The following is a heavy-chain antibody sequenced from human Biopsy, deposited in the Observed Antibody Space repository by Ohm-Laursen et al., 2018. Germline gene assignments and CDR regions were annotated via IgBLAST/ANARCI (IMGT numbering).Heavy chain of an antibody. CDR3: ARALGGYDLSAYYIDS. J-gene: IGHJ4*02. D-gene: IGHD3-22*01. CDR2: IHNSGST. CDR1: GDSLSSYF. Sequence: GTLSLTCTVSGDSLSSYFWSWIRQPPGRGLEWIGFIHNSGSTDHNPSLKSRVTVSMDVSNNDFSLNLTSVTAADTAVYYCARALGGYDLSAYYIDSWGQGTLVTVSS. V-gene: IGHV4-59*01.